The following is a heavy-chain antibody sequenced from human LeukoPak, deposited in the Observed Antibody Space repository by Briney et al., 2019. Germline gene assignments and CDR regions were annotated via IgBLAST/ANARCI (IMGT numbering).Heavy chain of an antibody. CDR2: INPNSGGT. Sequence: ASVKVSCKASGYTFTGYYMHWVRQAPGQGLEWMGWINPNSGGTNYAQKFQGRVTMTRDTSISTAYMGLSRLGSDDTAVYYCARARIAIFGVVITELDYWGQGTLVTVSS. CDR1: GYTFTGYY. V-gene: IGHV1-2*02. D-gene: IGHD3-3*01. CDR3: ARARIAIFGVVITELDY. J-gene: IGHJ4*02.